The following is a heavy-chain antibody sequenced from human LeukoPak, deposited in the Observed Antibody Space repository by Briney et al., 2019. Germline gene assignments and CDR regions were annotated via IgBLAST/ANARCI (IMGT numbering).Heavy chain of an antibody. CDR3: AKAEGYDILTGLDY. CDR1: GFTFSSYA. J-gene: IGHJ4*02. V-gene: IGHV3-23*01. D-gene: IGHD3-9*01. CDR2: IGASGGST. Sequence: GGSLRLSCATSGFTFSSYAMSWVRQAPGKGLEWVSGIGASGGSTYYADSVKGRFIISRDNSKNTLYLQMNSLRTEDTVVYYCAKAEGYDILTGLDYWGQGTLVTVSS.